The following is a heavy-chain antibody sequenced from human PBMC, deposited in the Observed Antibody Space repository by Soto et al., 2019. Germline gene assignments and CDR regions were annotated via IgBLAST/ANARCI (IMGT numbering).Heavy chain of an antibody. V-gene: IGHV1-8*01. CDR3: ARGRRFGYSIKYYYGMDV. CDR1: GYIFTNYD. J-gene: IGHJ6*02. CDR2: INPNSGNT. Sequence: ASVKVSCKASGYIFTNYDINWVRQATGQGLEYLGWINPNSGNTGYVQKFQGRVTMTRNTSINTAYMELSSLRSEDTAVYYCARGRRFGYSIKYYYGMDVWGQGTTVTVSS. D-gene: IGHD4-4*01.